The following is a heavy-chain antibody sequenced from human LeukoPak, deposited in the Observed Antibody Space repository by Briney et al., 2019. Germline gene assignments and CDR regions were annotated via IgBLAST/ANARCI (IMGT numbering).Heavy chain of an antibody. V-gene: IGHV3-23*01. CDR1: GFTFSSYA. J-gene: IGHJ4*02. D-gene: IGHD3-22*01. CDR3: AKDPRYYYDSSGYSYQYYFDY. Sequence: GSLRLSCAASGFTFSSYAMSWVRQAPGKGLEWVSAISGSGGSTYYADSVKGRFTISRDDSKNTLYLQMNSLRAEDTAVYYCAKDPRYYYDSSGYSYQYYFDYWGQGTLVTVSS. CDR2: ISGSGGST.